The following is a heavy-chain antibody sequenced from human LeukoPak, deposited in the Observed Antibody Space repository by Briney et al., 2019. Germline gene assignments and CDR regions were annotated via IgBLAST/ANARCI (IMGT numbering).Heavy chain of an antibody. Sequence: SETLSLTCTVSGGSISSSSYYWGWIRQPPGKGLEWIGSIYYSVSTYDNPSLKSRVTISVDTSKNQFSLKLSSVTAADTAVYYCALDGGYCSSTSCRDYWGQGTLVTVSS. V-gene: IGHV4-39*07. CDR1: GGSISSSSYY. CDR2: IYYSVST. CDR3: ALDGGYCSSTSCRDY. J-gene: IGHJ4*02. D-gene: IGHD2-2*01.